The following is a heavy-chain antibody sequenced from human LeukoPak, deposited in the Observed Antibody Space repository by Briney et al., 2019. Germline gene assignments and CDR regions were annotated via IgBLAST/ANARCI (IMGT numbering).Heavy chain of an antibody. D-gene: IGHD2-8*01. J-gene: IGHJ4*02. V-gene: IGHV4-34*01. CDR2: INHSGST. Sequence: GSLRLSCAASGFTFSSYAMSWVRQPPGKGLEWIGEINHSGSTNYNPSLKSRVTISVDTSKNQFSLKLSSVTAADTAVYYCARLGYCTNGVCPSVGYFDYWGQGTLVTVSS. CDR1: GFTFSSYA. CDR3: ARLGYCTNGVCPSVGYFDY.